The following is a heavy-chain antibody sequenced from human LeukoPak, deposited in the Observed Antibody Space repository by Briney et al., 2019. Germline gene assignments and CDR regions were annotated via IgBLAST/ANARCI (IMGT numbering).Heavy chain of an antibody. J-gene: IGHJ4*02. V-gene: IGHV3-7*01. CDR1: GFSFSTYW. CDR2: IKGDGSEI. D-gene: IGHD4-11*01. CDR3: AREGLPYSGDH. Sequence: PGGSLRLSCAASGFSFSTYWMRWARQTPGKGLEWVANIKGDGSEINYVDSVKGRFTISRDNAMNSLSLQMNSLTADDTGVYYCAREGLPYSGDHWGQGTLVTVSS.